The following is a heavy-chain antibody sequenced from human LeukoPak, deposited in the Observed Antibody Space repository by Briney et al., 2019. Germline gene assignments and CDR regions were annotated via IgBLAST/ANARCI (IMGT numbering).Heavy chain of an antibody. CDR3: ARVGYYHDSSGYYGY. Sequence: VASVKVSCKASGYTFTGYYMHWVRQAPGQGLEWMGWINPNSGGTNYAQKFQGRVTMTRDTSISTAYMELSRLRSDDTAVYYCARVGYYHDSSGYYGYWGQGTLVTVSS. V-gene: IGHV1-2*02. D-gene: IGHD3-22*01. J-gene: IGHJ4*02. CDR1: GYTFTGYY. CDR2: INPNSGGT.